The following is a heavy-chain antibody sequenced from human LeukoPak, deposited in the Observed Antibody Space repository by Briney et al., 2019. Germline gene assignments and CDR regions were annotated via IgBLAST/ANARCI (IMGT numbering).Heavy chain of an antibody. V-gene: IGHV3-7*01. Sequence: PGGSLRLSCAASGFMFNDYWMMWVRQAPGEGLEWVANIKPDGSETYYMGSMRGRFTISRDNAKNLLYLQMNNLRGEDTAVYYCGGFEYEAGLGWWGQGTLVAVST. J-gene: IGHJ4*02. D-gene: IGHD6-19*01. CDR2: IKPDGSET. CDR1: GFMFNDYW. CDR3: GGFEYEAGLGW.